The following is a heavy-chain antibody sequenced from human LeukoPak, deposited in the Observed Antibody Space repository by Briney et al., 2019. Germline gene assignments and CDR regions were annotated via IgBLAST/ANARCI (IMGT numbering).Heavy chain of an antibody. J-gene: IGHJ4*02. V-gene: IGHV4-59*01. D-gene: IGHD1-26*01. Sequence: SETLSLTCSVSDGSINSYYWNWIRRPPGKGLEWIGYIYYNGNTNYSPSLKSRVTMSVDTSKNLFSLKVSSVTAADTAVYYCARGRSKVGATWSGNFDYWGQGTLVTVSS. CDR3: ARGRSKVGATWSGNFDY. CDR1: DGSINSYY. CDR2: IYYNGNT.